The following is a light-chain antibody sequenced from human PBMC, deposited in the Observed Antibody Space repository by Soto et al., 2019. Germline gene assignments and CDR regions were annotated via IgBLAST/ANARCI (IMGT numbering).Light chain of an antibody. V-gene: IGKV3-11*01. CDR3: QQRSDWPLT. CDR1: QSVGNA. Sequence: EIVLTQSPATLSLTPGEGATLSCRASQSVGNALAWYQQKPGQAPRLLIYAASNRATGIPARFSGSGSGTDFTFTISSLEPEDFAVCYCQQRSDWPLTFGGGTKVEIK. CDR2: AAS. J-gene: IGKJ4*01.